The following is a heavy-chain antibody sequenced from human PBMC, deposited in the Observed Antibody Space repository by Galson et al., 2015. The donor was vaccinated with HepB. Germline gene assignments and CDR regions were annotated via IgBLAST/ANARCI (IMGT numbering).Heavy chain of an antibody. J-gene: IGHJ6*02. CDR1: GFTFSSCW. CDR2: INSDGRST. Sequence: SLRLSCASSGFTFSSCWMHWVRQAPGKGLVWVSGINSDGRSTYYADSVKGRFTISRDNAKNTLYLQMNSLRAEDTAVYYCAKVCAMDVWGQGTTVTVSS. V-gene: IGHV3-74*01. D-gene: IGHD2-2*01. CDR3: AKVCAMDV.